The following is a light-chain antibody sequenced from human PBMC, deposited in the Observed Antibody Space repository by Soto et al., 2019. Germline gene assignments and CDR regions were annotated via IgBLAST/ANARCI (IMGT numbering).Light chain of an antibody. CDR2: EAS. CDR1: TIDVGSYSL. J-gene: IGLJ1*01. V-gene: IGLV2-23*01. CDR3: YSYGGSYYV. Sequence: QSVLTQPASVSGSPGQSITISCTGTTIDVGSYSLVSWYQHHPGKAPQLMIYEASKRPSGVSNRFSGSKSGNTASLTISGLQAEDEADYYCYSYGGSYYVFVTGTKVTVL.